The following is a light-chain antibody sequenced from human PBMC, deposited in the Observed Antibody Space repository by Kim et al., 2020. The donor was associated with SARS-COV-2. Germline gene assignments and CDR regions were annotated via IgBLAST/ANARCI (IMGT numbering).Light chain of an antibody. CDR3: QQYDNWPLT. CDR2: DAS. CDR1: QSVSGN. Sequence: EITMTQSPATLSVSPGERATLSCRASQSVSGNLAWYQQKPGQAPRLLIYDASTRATGIPARFSGSGSGTEFTLTISSLQSEDFAVYYCQQYDNWPLTFGQGTKVDIK. V-gene: IGKV3-15*01. J-gene: IGKJ1*01.